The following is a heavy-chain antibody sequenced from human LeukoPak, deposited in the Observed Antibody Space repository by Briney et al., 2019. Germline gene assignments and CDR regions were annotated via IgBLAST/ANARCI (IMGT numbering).Heavy chain of an antibody. CDR3: ARDRGIYGGNSYRFDY. Sequence: PGGSLRLSCAASGFTVNTNYMTWVRQAPGKGLEWVAVIYSGGITYYADSVKGRFTISRDDAKNSLYLQMISLRAEDTAVYYCARDRGIYGGNSYRFDYWGQGTLVTVSS. D-gene: IGHD4-23*01. V-gene: IGHV3-66*01. J-gene: IGHJ4*02. CDR1: GFTVNTNY. CDR2: IYSGGIT.